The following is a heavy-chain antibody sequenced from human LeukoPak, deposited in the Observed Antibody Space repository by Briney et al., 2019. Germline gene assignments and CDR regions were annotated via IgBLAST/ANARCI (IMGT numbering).Heavy chain of an antibody. V-gene: IGHV3-48*04. D-gene: IGHD3-22*01. Sequence: GGSLRLSCAASGFTFSSYSMNWVRQAPGKGLEWVSYISSSSSTIYYADSVKGRFTISRDNAKNSLYLQMNSLRAEDTAVYYCAKDEGRITMIVVVIHYFDYWGQGTLVTVSS. CDR2: ISSSSSTI. CDR3: AKDEGRITMIVVVIHYFDY. CDR1: GFTFSSYS. J-gene: IGHJ4*02.